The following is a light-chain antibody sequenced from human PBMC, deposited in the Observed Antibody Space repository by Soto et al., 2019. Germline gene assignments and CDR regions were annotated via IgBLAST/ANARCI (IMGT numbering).Light chain of an antibody. CDR2: GAS. CDR3: QQYGSSPPT. Sequence: EIVLTQSPGTLSLSPGERATLSCRASQSVSSSYLAWYQQKPGQAPRLLIYGASSRATGIPDMFSGSGSGTDFALTISRLEPEDVAVYYCQQYGSSPPTFGQGTKVEIK. CDR1: QSVSSSY. V-gene: IGKV3-20*01. J-gene: IGKJ1*01.